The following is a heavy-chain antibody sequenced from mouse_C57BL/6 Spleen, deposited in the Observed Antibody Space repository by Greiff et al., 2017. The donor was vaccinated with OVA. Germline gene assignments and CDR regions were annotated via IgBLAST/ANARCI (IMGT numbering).Heavy chain of an antibody. J-gene: IGHJ2*01. Sequence: LQESGAELVRPGASVTLSCKASGYTFTDYEMHWVKQTPVHGLEWIGAIDPETGGTAYNQKFKGKAILTADKSSSTAYMELRSLTSEDSAVYYCTRWGYGSSSDYFDYWGQGTTLTVSS. V-gene: IGHV1-15*01. CDR2: IDPETGGT. D-gene: IGHD1-1*01. CDR1: GYTFTDYE. CDR3: TRWGYGSSSDYFDY.